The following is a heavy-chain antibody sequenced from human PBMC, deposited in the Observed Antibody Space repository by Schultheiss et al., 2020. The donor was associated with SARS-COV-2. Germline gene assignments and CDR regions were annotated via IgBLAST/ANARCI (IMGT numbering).Heavy chain of an antibody. V-gene: IGHV4-34*01. Sequence: SQTLSLTCTVSGGSISSYYWSWIRQPPGKGLEWIGEINHSGSTNYNPSLKSRVTISVDTSKNQFSLKLSSVTAADTAVYYCASLYCGGDCYRYYYYGMDVWGQGTTVTVSS. CDR1: GGSISSYY. CDR2: INHSGST. D-gene: IGHD2-21*02. CDR3: ASLYCGGDCYRYYYYGMDV. J-gene: IGHJ6*02.